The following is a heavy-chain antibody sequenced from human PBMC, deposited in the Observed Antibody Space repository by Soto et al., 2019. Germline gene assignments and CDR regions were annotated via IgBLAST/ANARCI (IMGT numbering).Heavy chain of an antibody. J-gene: IGHJ6*02. D-gene: IGHD3-16*01. CDR3: AREGQRPDHFGMAV. Sequence: SETLSLTCSVSGGSINNHFWSWIRQTPGKPLEWIGYVMHNGNTHYNPSFTSRVKISVYLSKNEFSLMLRSVTAADTALYYCAREGQRPDHFGMAVGGQGIQVTVSS. V-gene: IGHV4-59*11. CDR2: VMHNGNT. CDR1: GGSINNHF.